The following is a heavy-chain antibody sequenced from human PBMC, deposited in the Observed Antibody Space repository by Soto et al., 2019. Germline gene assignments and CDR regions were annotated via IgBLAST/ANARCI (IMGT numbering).Heavy chain of an antibody. Sequence: SETLSLTCTVSGGSISSSSYYWGWIRQPPGKGLEWIGSIYYSGSTYYNPSLKSRVTISVDTSKNQFSLKLSSVTAADTAVYYCARGGDIAAAGTDRAEYFQHWGQGTLVTVSS. CDR2: IYYSGST. D-gene: IGHD6-13*01. J-gene: IGHJ1*01. CDR3: ARGGDIAAAGTDRAEYFQH. CDR1: GGSISSSSYY. V-gene: IGHV4-39*07.